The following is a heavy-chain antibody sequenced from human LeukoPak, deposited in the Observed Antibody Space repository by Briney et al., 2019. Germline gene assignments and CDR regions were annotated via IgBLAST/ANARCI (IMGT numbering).Heavy chain of an antibody. Sequence: GGSLRLSCAASGFSFSNAWMSWVRQAPGKGLEWVGRVKSKSDGGTTDYAAPMKGRFTISRDDSKNTLYLQMNSLKTEDTAVYYCTKDIGYCTNWGQGTLVTVSS. V-gene: IGHV3-15*01. CDR1: GFSFSNAW. J-gene: IGHJ4*02. D-gene: IGHD2-8*01. CDR2: VKSKSDGGTT. CDR3: TKDIGYCTN.